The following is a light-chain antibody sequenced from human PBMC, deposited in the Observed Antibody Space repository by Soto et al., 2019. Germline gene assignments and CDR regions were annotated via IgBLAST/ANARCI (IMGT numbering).Light chain of an antibody. CDR1: QTISDY. J-gene: IGKJ5*01. CDR3: QQTFSAPSIT. Sequence: DMQLTQAPSSLSASGGDRVSITCRSGQTISDYLNWYQQKPGTAPKLLIYAASTLQSGVPSRFSGSRSGTDFTLTISSLHPEDVATYYCQQTFSAPSITFGQGTRLEIK. CDR2: AAS. V-gene: IGKV1-39*01.